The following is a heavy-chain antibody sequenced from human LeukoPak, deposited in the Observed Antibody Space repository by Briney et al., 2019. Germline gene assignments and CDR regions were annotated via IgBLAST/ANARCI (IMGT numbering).Heavy chain of an antibody. V-gene: IGHV1-8*01. J-gene: IGHJ6*02. CDR2: MNPNSGNT. CDR3: ARGWGFEDIVVVPAAPYYYGMDV. Sequence: ASVKVSCKASGYTFTSYDINWVRQATGQGLERMGWMNPNSGNTGYAQKFQGRVTMTRNTSISTAYMELSSLRSEDTAVYYCARGWGFEDIVVVPAAPYYYGMDVWGQGTTVTVSS. D-gene: IGHD2-2*01. CDR1: GYTFTSYD.